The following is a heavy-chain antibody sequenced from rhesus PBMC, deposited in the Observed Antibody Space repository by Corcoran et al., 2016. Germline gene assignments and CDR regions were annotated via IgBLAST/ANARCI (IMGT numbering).Heavy chain of an antibody. CDR3: ARRKSLFDY. CDR1: GFPVSASY. J-gene: IGHJ4*01. Sequence: EVQLVESGGGLAKPGGSLRLCCAASGFPVSASYLHWGRQASGGGLEWVSRISSGGGSTWYADSVKGRFTISRENAKNTLYLQMDSLRAEDTAVYYCARRKSLFDYWGQGVLVTVSS. CDR2: ISSGGGST. V-gene: IGHV3-59*01.